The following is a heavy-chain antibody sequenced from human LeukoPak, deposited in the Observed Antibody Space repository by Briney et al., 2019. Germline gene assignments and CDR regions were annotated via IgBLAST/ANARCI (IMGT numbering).Heavy chain of an antibody. D-gene: IGHD3-22*01. CDR3: ARTSWEEDSSSHWFDP. CDR2: VYWDDDQ. Sequence: ESGPTLVKPTQTLTLTCTFSGFSLTTDGVGVAWIRQPPGKALEWLALVYWDDDQRFSPSLESRLTISKDTSKNQVVLTLTNMTPVDTATYYCARTSWEEDSSSHWFDPWGQGTLVTVSS. V-gene: IGHV2-5*02. J-gene: IGHJ5*02. CDR1: GFSLTTDGVG.